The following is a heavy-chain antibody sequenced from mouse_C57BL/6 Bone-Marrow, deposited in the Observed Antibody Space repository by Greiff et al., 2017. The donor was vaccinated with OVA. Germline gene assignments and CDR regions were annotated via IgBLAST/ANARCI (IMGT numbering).Heavy chain of an antibody. V-gene: IGHV1-63*01. CDR2: IYPGGGYT. Sequence: QVQLQQSGAELVRPGTSVKMSCKASGYTFTNYCIFFSPPLPGPFLSLIGDIYPGGGYTNYNEKFKGKATLTADKSSSTAYMQFSSLTSEDSAIYYCARWNYDGAYWGQGTLVTVSA. J-gene: IGHJ3*01. D-gene: IGHD2-3*01. CDR1: GYTFTNYC. CDR3: ARWNYDGAY.